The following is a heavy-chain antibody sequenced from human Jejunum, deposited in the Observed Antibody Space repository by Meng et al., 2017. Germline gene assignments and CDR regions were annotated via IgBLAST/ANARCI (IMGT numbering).Heavy chain of an antibody. CDR3: GRAGNYPPGDH. Sequence: SETLSLTCAVSDGSFNSGTWWSWVRQPPGRGLEWIGEIQHGGYTAYNPSLKSRVTMSIDKSKNQFYLELSFVAAADTAIYYCGRAGNYPPGDHWGQGSLVTVSS. CDR2: IQHGGYT. J-gene: IGHJ4*02. D-gene: IGHD1-7*01. V-gene: IGHV4-4*02. CDR1: DGSFNSGTW.